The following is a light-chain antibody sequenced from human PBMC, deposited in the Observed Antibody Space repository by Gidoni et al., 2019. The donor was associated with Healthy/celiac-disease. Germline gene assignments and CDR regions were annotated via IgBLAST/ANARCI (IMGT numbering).Light chain of an antibody. CDR3: QQYGSSPLT. V-gene: IGKV3-20*01. J-gene: IGKJ4*01. CDR2: GAS. CDR1: QSVSSSY. Sequence: EIVLTQSPGTLSLSPVERATLSCRASQSVSSSYLAWYQQKPGQAHRLLIYGASSRDTGIPDRFSGSGSGTDFTLTISRLEPEDFAVYYCQQYGSSPLTFXGXTKVEIK.